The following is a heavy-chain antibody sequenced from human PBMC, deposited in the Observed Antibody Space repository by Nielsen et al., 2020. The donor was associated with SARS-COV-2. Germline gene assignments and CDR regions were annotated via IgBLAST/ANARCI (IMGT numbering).Heavy chain of an antibody. D-gene: IGHD3-10*01. CDR1: GFTFSSYW. Sequence: GESLKISCAASGFTFSSYWMSWVRQAPGKGLEWVANIKQDGSEKYYVDSVKGRFTISRDNAKNSLYLQMNSPRAEDTAVYYCARSVSGSYYWEYYFDYWGQGTLVTVSS. CDR2: IKQDGSEK. V-gene: IGHV3-7*05. CDR3: ARSVSGSYYWEYYFDY. J-gene: IGHJ4*02.